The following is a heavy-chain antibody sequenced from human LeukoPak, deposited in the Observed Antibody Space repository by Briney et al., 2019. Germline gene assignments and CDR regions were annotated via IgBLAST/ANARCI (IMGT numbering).Heavy chain of an antibody. D-gene: IGHD6-19*01. Sequence: GGSLRLSCAASGFTFDDYAMHWVRQAPGKGLEWVSGISWNSGSIVYADSVKGRFTISRDNAKNSLYLQMNSLRAEDTALYYCAKDLRGIAVAGMSSGFDYWGQGTLVTVSS. V-gene: IGHV3-9*01. CDR1: GFTFDDYA. CDR2: ISWNSGSI. CDR3: AKDLRGIAVAGMSSGFDY. J-gene: IGHJ4*02.